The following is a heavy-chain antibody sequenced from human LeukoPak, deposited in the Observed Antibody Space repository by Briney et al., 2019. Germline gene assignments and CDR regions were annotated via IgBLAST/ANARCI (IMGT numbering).Heavy chain of an antibody. Sequence: GRSLRLSCAASGFTFSSYAMHWVRQAPGKGLERVAVISYDGSNKYYADSVKGRFTISRDNSKNTLYLQMNSLRAEDTAVYYCARNLYCSSTSCYIYYYYGMDVWGQGTTVTVSS. CDR1: GFTFSSYA. CDR2: ISYDGSNK. D-gene: IGHD2-2*01. J-gene: IGHJ6*02. V-gene: IGHV3-30-3*01. CDR3: ARNLYCSSTSCYIYYYYGMDV.